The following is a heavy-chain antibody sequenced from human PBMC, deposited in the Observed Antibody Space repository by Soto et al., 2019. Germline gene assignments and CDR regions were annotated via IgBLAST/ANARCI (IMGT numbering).Heavy chain of an antibody. CDR1: GFSLSTSGVG. V-gene: IGHV2-5*02. J-gene: IGHJ4*02. Sequence: QITLKESGPMQVKPTQTLTLTCTFSGFSLSTSGVGVGWIRQPPGKALEWLGFIYWDDDKRYSPSLKSSLTITKDTSKNQVVLIMTNMDPVDTATYYCAHREQGYPFDYWGQGTLVTVSS. D-gene: IGHD2-15*01. CDR2: IYWDDDK. CDR3: AHREQGYPFDY.